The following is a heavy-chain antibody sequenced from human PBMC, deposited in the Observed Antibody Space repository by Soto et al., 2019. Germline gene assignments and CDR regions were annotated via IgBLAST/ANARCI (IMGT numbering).Heavy chain of an antibody. CDR2: IYYSGST. V-gene: IGHV4-59*01. J-gene: IGHJ6*02. CDR1: GGSISSYY. Sequence: QVQLQESGPGLVKPSETLSLTCTVSGGSISSYYWSWIRQPPGKGLEWIGYIYYSGSTNYNPSLKSQVTISVDTSKNPFSLKLSSVTAADPAVYYCARGGGYCSSTSCYPYYYYGMDVWGQGTTVTVSS. D-gene: IGHD2-2*01. CDR3: ARGGGYCSSTSCYPYYYYGMDV.